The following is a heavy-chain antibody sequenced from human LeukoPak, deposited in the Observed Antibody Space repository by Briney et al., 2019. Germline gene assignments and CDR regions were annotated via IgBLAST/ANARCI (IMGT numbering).Heavy chain of an antibody. CDR3: ASSHLGYCSSTSCYRGLGYYYYYMDV. CDR2: ISSSSSYI. D-gene: IGHD2-2*01. J-gene: IGHJ6*03. Sequence: GGSLRLSCAASGFTFSSYSMNWVRQAPGKGLEWASSISSSSSYIYYADSVKGRFTISRDNAKNSLYLQMNSLRAEDTAVYYCASSHLGYCSSTSCYRGLGYYYYYMDVWGKGTTVTVSS. V-gene: IGHV3-21*01. CDR1: GFTFSSYS.